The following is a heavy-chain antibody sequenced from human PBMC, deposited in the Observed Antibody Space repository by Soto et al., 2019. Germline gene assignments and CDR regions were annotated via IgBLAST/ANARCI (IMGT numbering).Heavy chain of an antibody. V-gene: IGHV1-18*04. CDR2: ISTYNGNT. D-gene: IGHD6-13*01. J-gene: IGHJ3*01. Sequence: GASVKVSCKASGYTFTTYGISWVRQAPGQGLEWMGWISTYNGNTNYAQKFQGRVTMTTDTPTSTAYMELSSLRSDYTAVYYCESGGTSSWYGGFDCCGRGKMVTVSS. CDR3: ESGGTSSWYGGFDC. CDR1: GYTFTTYG.